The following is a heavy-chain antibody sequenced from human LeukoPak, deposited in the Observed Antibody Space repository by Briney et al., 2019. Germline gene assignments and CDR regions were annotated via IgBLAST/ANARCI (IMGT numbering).Heavy chain of an antibody. V-gene: IGHV3-53*01. Sequence: PGGSLRLSCAASGFTVSSTYLSWVRQAPGKGLEWVSVIYSGGSTYYADSVKGRFTISRDNSKNTLYLQMNSLRAEDTAVYYCARVLPAARGYFDYWGQGTLVTVSS. CDR1: GFTVSSTY. CDR3: ARVLPAARGYFDY. J-gene: IGHJ4*02. D-gene: IGHD2-2*01. CDR2: IYSGGST.